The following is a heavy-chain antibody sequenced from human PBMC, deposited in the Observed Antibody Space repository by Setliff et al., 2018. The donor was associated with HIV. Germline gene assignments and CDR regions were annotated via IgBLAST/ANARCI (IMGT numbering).Heavy chain of an antibody. CDR3: ARVGRRDGWGRKAVAGWIWFDP. D-gene: IGHD6-19*01. CDR2: INQSETT. Sequence: NPSETLSLTCAVYGGSFSGYSWNWVRQPPAKGLEWIGEINQSETTNYNPSFKSRVTISLDTSKNQFSLKLTSVTAADTGVYYCARVGRRDGWGRKAVAGWIWFDPWSQGTLVTVSS. CDR1: GGSFSGYS. J-gene: IGHJ5*02. V-gene: IGHV4-34*01.